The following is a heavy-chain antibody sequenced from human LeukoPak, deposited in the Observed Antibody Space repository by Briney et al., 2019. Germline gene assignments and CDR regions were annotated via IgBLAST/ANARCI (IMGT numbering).Heavy chain of an antibody. CDR1: GFPFSTYY. CDR3: AFPVREPQL. V-gene: IGHV3-7*01. J-gene: IGHJ1*01. Sequence: GGSLRLSCTVSGFPFSTYYMGWLRQTAGKGLEWVAMIGNDGSDKYYVGSLKGRFTISRDNAKNSLFLQMSSLTAEDTALYYCAFPVREPQLWGRGTLVAVSS. CDR2: IGNDGSDK. D-gene: IGHD3-10*01.